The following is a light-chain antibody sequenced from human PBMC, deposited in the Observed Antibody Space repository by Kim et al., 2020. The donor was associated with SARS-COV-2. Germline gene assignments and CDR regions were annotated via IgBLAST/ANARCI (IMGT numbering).Light chain of an antibody. V-gene: IGKV1-5*03. J-gene: IGKJ4*01. CDR3: QQYNSNPLT. CDR1: QSINSW. Sequence: DIQMTQSPSTLSASVGDRVTITCRASQSINSWLAWYQQKPGKAPKLLIYKASTLESGVPSRFSGSESGTQFTLTISSLQPDDFATYYCQQYNSNPLTFGGGTKVDIK. CDR2: KAS.